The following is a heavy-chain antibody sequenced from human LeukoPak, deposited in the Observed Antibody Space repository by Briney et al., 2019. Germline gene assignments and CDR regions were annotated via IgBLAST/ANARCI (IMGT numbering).Heavy chain of an antibody. Sequence: GGSLRLSCAASGLDFTDAWMNWVRQAPGKGLEWVGRVKSKGDGGATDYAAPVKGRCTISRDDSENTLYLLMHSLKTEDTAVYYCARDHLGIFDYWGQGTLVTVSS. CDR1: GLDFTDAW. J-gene: IGHJ4*02. D-gene: IGHD1-26*01. CDR3: ARDHLGIFDY. CDR2: VKSKGDGGAT. V-gene: IGHV3-15*01.